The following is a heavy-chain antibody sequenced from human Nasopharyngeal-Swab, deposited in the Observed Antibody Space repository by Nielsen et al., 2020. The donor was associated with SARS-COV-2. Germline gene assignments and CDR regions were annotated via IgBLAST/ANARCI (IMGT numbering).Heavy chain of an antibody. CDR2: IIPIFGTA. V-gene: IGHV1-69*13. CDR3: ARTYYYGSGSYYNFDY. J-gene: IGHJ4*02. CDR1: GGIFSSYS. Sequence: SVQVSCKASGGIFSSYSIIWVRQPPGQGLEWMGGIIPIFGTANYAQKFQGRVTITADESTSAAYMELSSLRSEDTAVHYCARTYYYGSGSYYNFDYWGQGTLVTVSS. D-gene: IGHD3-10*01.